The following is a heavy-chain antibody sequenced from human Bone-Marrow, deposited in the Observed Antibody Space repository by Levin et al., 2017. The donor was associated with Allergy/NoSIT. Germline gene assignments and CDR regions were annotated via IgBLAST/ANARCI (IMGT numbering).Heavy chain of an antibody. Sequence: GGSLRLSCAASGFRFRSYWMHWVRQAPGKGLMWVSWINSDGTDTAYADSVRGRFTVSRDNAENPLYLHLSRLTADDTAVYYCASGPPLGTGFDPWGQGTLVTVSS. D-gene: IGHD1-1*01. CDR1: GFRFRSYW. CDR2: INSDGTDT. J-gene: IGHJ5*02. CDR3: ASGPPLGTGFDP. V-gene: IGHV3-74*01.